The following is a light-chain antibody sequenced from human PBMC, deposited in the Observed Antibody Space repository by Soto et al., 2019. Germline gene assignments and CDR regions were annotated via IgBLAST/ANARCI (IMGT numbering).Light chain of an antibody. Sequence: QSVLTQPASVSGSPGQSITISCTGTSSDVGGYKYVSWYQHHPGKAPRLIIYDVTNRPSGVSNRFSGSKSGNTASLTISGLQAEDEADYYCNSYTSSSSYVFGTGTKVTV. CDR3: NSYTSSSSYV. V-gene: IGLV2-14*03. J-gene: IGLJ1*01. CDR2: DVT. CDR1: SSDVGGYKY.